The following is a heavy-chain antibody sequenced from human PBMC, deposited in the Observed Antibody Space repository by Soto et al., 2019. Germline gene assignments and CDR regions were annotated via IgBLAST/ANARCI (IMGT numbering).Heavy chain of an antibody. Sequence: GGSLRLSCAASGFTFSSYGMHWVRQAPGKGLEWVAVIWYDGSNKYYADSVKGRFTISRDNSKNTLYLQMNSLRAEDTAVYYCDRFREPQGYYYNGMDLWGQGTTVTVSS. CDR2: IWYDGSNK. CDR1: GFTFSSYG. CDR3: DRFREPQGYYYNGMDL. V-gene: IGHV3-33*01. J-gene: IGHJ6*02. D-gene: IGHD3-10*01.